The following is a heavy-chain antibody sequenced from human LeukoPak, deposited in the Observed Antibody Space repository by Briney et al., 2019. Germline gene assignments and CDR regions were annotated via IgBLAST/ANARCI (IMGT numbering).Heavy chain of an antibody. CDR3: ARHTELWFEFDP. J-gene: IGHJ5*02. CDR1: GGSISSYY. D-gene: IGHD5-18*01. Sequence: PSETLSLTCTASGGSISSYYWSWIRQPPGKGLEWIGYIYYSGSTNYNPSLKSRVTISVDTSKNQFSLKLSSVTAADTAVYYCARHTELWFEFDPWGQGTLVTVSS. CDR2: IYYSGST. V-gene: IGHV4-59*08.